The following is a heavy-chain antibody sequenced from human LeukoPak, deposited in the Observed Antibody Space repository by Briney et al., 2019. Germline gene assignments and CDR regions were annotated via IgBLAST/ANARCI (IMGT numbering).Heavy chain of an antibody. CDR1: GFTFSSYG. CDR2: IWYDGSNK. Sequence: GGSLRLSCAASGFTFSSYGMHWVRQAPGKGLEWVAVIWYDGSNKYYADSVKGRFTIPRDNSKNTLYLQMNSLRAEDTAVYYCARVGGRSGYGDYVLIDYWGQGTLVTVSS. CDR3: ARVGGRSGYGDYVLIDY. J-gene: IGHJ4*02. V-gene: IGHV3-33*01. D-gene: IGHD4-17*01.